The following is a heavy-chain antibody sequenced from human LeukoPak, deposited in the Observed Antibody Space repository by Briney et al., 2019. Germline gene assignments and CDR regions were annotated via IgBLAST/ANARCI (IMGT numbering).Heavy chain of an antibody. CDR1: GGSISSSSYY. Sequence: SETLSLTCAVSGGSISSSSYYWGWIRQPPGKGLEWIGSIYYSGSTYYNPSLKSRVTISVDTSKNQFSLKLSSVTAADTAVFYCATYSTIPGTFDYWGQGTLVTVSS. V-gene: IGHV4-39*07. CDR2: IYYSGST. J-gene: IGHJ4*02. D-gene: IGHD2-2*02. CDR3: ATYSTIPGTFDY.